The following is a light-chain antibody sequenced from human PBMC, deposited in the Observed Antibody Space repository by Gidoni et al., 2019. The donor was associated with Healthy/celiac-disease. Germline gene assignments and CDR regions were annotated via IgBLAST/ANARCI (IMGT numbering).Light chain of an antibody. Sequence: DIQMTHARCSLSASVGARITITCQASQDISNYLNWYQQKPGKAPKLLIYAASNLEIVVTSRFSGSGSGTDFTFTLSSLQPEVIATYYCQQYAKLPFTFGGGTKVEIK. CDR3: QQYAKLPFT. V-gene: IGKV1-33*01. CDR2: AAS. J-gene: IGKJ4*01. CDR1: QDISNY.